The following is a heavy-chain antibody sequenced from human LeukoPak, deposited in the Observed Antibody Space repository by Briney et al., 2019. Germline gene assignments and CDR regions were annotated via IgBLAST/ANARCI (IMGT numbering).Heavy chain of an antibody. CDR3: ARHFTTGSIDH. D-gene: IGHD3-9*01. V-gene: IGHV3-30-3*01. J-gene: IGHJ4*02. CDR2: ISREGSIK. Sequence: PGRSLRLSCAASGFILSSYDMHWVRQPPGKGPEWLAVISREGSIKYHADSVRGRFTISRDNSHNTLYLQMNSLRVEDTAVYYCARHFTTGSIDHWGQGNLVTVSS. CDR1: GFILSSYD.